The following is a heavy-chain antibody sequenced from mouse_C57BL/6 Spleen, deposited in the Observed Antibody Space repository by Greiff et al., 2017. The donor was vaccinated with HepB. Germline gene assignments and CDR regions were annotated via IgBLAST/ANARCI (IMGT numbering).Heavy chain of an antibody. CDR3: AREGSHGSLFAY. D-gene: IGHD1-1*01. CDR2: INPYNGDT. CDR1: GYSFTGYF. J-gene: IGHJ3*01. V-gene: IGHV1-20*01. Sequence: EVKLVESGPELVKPGDSVKISCKASGYSFTGYFMNWVMQSHGKSLEWIGRINPYNGDTFYNQKFKGKATLTVDKSSSTAHMELRSLTSEDSAVYYCAREGSHGSLFAYWGQGTLVTVSA.